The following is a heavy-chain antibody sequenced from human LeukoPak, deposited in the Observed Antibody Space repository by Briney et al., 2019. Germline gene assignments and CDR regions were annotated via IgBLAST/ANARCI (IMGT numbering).Heavy chain of an antibody. Sequence: GGSLRLSCAASGFTFSSYAMSWVRQAPGKGLEWVSAISDSGYSTYYADSVKGRFTISRDNSKNTLYLQMNSLRAEDTAVYFCAKRLVAGPFAWGQGTLVTVSS. CDR2: ISDSGYST. J-gene: IGHJ5*02. D-gene: IGHD6-19*01. V-gene: IGHV3-23*01. CDR3: AKRLVAGPFA. CDR1: GFTFSSYA.